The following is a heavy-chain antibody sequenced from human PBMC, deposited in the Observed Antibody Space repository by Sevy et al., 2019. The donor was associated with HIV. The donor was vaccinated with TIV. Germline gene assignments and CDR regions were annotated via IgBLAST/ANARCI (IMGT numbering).Heavy chain of an antibody. Sequence: GESLKISCEGSGYSFTTYWIGWVRQMPGKGLEWMGVIYPDDSDTRYNPSFPGQFTISADKSINTAYLEGSSLKASDTAIYYCARLEQRHCNGAHCYPFDYWGQGTLVTVSS. CDR2: IYPDDSDT. D-gene: IGHD2-21*01. J-gene: IGHJ4*02. V-gene: IGHV5-51*01. CDR3: ARLEQRHCNGAHCYPFDY. CDR1: GYSFTTYW.